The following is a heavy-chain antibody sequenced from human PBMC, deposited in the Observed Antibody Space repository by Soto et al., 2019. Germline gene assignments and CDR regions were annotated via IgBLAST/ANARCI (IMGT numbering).Heavy chain of an antibody. CDR3: ARARMVGATIGVFDY. CDR1: GYTFTSYY. V-gene: IGHV1-46*01. Sequence: QVQLVQSGAEVKKPGASVKVSCKASGYTFTSYYMHWVRQAPGQGLEWMGIINPSGGSTSYAQKYQGRDTMTSDTSTSTVYMALSSLRSEDTAVYYCARARMVGATIGVFDYWGQGTLVTVSS. D-gene: IGHD1-26*01. J-gene: IGHJ4*02. CDR2: INPSGGST.